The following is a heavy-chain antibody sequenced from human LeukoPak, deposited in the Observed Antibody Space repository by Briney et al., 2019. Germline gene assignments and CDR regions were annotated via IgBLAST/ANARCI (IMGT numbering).Heavy chain of an antibody. CDR1: GYTFTGYY. Sequence: GASVKVSCKASGYTFTGYYMHWVRQAPGQGLEWMGWINPNSGGTNYAQKFQGRVTMTRDTSISTAYMELSRLRSDDTAVYYCVRRFGELLYNNWFDPWGQGTLVTVSS. V-gene: IGHV1-2*02. D-gene: IGHD3-10*01. CDR2: INPNSGGT. J-gene: IGHJ5*02. CDR3: VRRFGELLYNNWFDP.